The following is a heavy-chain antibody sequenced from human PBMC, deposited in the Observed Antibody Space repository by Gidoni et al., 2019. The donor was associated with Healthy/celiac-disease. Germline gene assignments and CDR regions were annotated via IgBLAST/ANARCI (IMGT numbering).Heavy chain of an antibody. CDR2: IKQDGSEK. D-gene: IGHD4-17*01. J-gene: IGHJ3*02. CDR3: ARGVYGDILGDAFDI. V-gene: IGHV3-7*03. CDR1: GFTFSSYW. Sequence: EVQLVESGGGLVQPGGSLRLSCAASGFTFSSYWMSWVRQAPGKGLEWVANIKQDGSEKYYVDSVKGRFTISRDNAKNSLYLQMNSLRAEDTAVYYCARGVYGDILGDAFDIWGQGTMVTVSS.